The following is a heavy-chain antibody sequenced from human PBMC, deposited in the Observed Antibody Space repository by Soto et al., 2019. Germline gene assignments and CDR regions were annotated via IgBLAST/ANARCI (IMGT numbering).Heavy chain of an antibody. CDR1: GFTFSSYW. J-gene: IGHJ6*02. CDR2: IKQDGREK. CDR3: AGSRYYYYYGMDV. Sequence: GGSLRLSCAASGFTFSSYWMSWVRQAPGKGLEWVANIKQDGREKYYVDSVKGRFTISRDNAKNSLYLQMNSLRAEDTAVYYCAGSRYYYYYGMDVWGQGTTVTVSS. V-gene: IGHV3-7*01.